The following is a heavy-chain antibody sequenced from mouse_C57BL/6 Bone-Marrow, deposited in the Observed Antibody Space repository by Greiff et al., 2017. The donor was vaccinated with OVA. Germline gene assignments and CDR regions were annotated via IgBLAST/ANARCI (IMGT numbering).Heavy chain of an antibody. J-gene: IGHJ1*03. Sequence: EVQRVESEGGLVQPGSSMKLSCTASGFTFSDYYMAWVSQVPEKGLEWVANINYDGSSTYYLDSLKSRFIISRDNAKNILYLQMSSLKSEDTATYYCARGDWYFDVWGTGTTVTVSS. CDR2: INYDGSST. CDR3: ARGDWYFDV. CDR1: GFTFSDYY. V-gene: IGHV5-16*01.